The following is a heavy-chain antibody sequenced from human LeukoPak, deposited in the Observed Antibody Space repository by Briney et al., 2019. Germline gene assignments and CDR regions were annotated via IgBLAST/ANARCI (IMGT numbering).Heavy chain of an antibody. V-gene: IGHV4-34*01. J-gene: IGHJ3*02. D-gene: IGHD2-2*01. CDR1: GRSFSGYY. CDR3: ASPPSYCSSSSCWDAFDI. Sequence: SETLSLTCAVYGRSFSGYYWTWIRQPPGKGLEWIGEINHSGSTNYNPSLKSRVTISVDTSKNQFSLKLSSVTAADTAVYYCASPPSYCSSSSCWDAFDIWGQGTMVTVSS. CDR2: INHSGST.